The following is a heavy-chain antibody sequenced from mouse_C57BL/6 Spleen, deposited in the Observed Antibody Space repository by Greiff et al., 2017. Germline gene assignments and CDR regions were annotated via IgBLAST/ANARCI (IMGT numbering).Heavy chain of an antibody. J-gene: IGHJ4*01. CDR2: ISDGGSYT. Sequence: EVKLMESGGGLVKPGGSLKLSCAASGFTFSSYAMSWVRQTPEKRLEWVATISDGGSYTYYPDNVKGRFTISRDNAKNNLYLQMSHLKSEDTAMYYCARLLLLRYAMDYWGQGTSVTVSS. V-gene: IGHV5-4*03. CDR3: ARLLLLRYAMDY. CDR1: GFTFSSYA. D-gene: IGHD1-1*01.